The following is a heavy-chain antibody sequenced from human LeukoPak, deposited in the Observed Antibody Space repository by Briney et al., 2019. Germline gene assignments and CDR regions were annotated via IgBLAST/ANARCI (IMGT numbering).Heavy chain of an antibody. Sequence: PSETLSLTXTVSGYSISSGYYWAWIRQPTGKGLERIGSIYHSGSTYYNPSLKSRVTISVDTSKNQFSLKLSSVTAADTAVYYCARGDYDFWSGYYYRMYYFDYWGQGTLVTVSS. D-gene: IGHD3-3*01. CDR3: ARGDYDFWSGYYYRMYYFDY. V-gene: IGHV4-38-2*02. CDR1: GYSISSGYY. CDR2: IYHSGST. J-gene: IGHJ4*02.